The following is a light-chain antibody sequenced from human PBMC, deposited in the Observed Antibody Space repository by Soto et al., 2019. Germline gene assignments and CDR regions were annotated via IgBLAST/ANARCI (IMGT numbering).Light chain of an antibody. J-gene: IGKJ2*01. CDR2: GAY. V-gene: IGKV3-20*01. CDR3: QQFGNSLYT. CDR1: QTVSSIY. Sequence: EIVLTQSPGTLSLSPRERATLSCRASQTVSSIYLAWYQQKAGQAPRLLIYGAYNRATGIPDRFSGSGSGTDFTLTISRLDPEDFAVYYCQQFGNSLYTFGQGTKLEIK.